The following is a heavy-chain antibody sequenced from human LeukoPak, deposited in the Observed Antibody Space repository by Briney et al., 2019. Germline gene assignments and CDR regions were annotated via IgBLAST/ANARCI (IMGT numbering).Heavy chain of an antibody. V-gene: IGHV3-11*01. CDR3: ARDSTHYDILTGYYATTYYFDY. Sequence: GGSLRLSCAASGFTFSSYWMSWIRQAPGKGLEWVSYISSSGSTIYYADSVKGRFTISRDNAKNSLYLQMNSLRAEDTAVYYCARDSTHYDILTGYYATTYYFDYWGQGTLVTVSS. D-gene: IGHD3-9*01. CDR2: ISSSGSTI. J-gene: IGHJ4*02. CDR1: GFTFSSYW.